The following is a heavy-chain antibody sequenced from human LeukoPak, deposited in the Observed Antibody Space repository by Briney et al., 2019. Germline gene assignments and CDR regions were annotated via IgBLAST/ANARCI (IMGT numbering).Heavy chain of an antibody. CDR3: AREIPYSSSWSNFDY. CDR1: GGSFSGYY. CDR2: INHSGST. V-gene: IGHV4-34*01. D-gene: IGHD6-13*01. Sequence: SETLSLTCAVYGGSFSGYYWSWIRQSPGKGLEWIGEINHSGSTNYNPSLKSRVTISVDTSKNQFSLKLSSVTAADTAVYYCAREIPYSSSWSNFDYWGQGTLVTVSS. J-gene: IGHJ4*02.